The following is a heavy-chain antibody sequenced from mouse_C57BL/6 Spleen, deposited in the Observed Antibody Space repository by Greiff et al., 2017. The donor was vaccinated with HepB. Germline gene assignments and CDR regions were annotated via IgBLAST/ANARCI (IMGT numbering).Heavy chain of an antibody. V-gene: IGHV1-61*01. CDR3: ARGGSGDY. Sequence: VQLQQPGAELVRPGSSVKLSCKASGYTFTSYWMDWVKQRPGQGLEWIGNIYPSDSETHYNQKFKDKATLTVDKSSSTAYMQLSSLTSEDSAVYYCARGGSGDYWGQGTTLTVSS. D-gene: IGHD6-1*01. CDR2: IYPSDSET. J-gene: IGHJ2*01. CDR1: GYTFTSYW.